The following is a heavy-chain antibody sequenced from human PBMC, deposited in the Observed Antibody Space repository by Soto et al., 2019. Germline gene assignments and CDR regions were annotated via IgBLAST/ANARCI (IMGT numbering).Heavy chain of an antibody. CDR1: GCNFGPYW. J-gene: IGHJ3*02. V-gene: IGHV3-74*01. CDR3: ARDRGYPDSFNI. CDR2: INGDGSTI. Sequence: GGSLRLSCAASGCNFGPYWMHWVRQAPGKGLVWVSHINGDGSTIVYADSVKGRFTISRDNAKNTLYLQMNSLRVEDTAVYYCARDRGYPDSFNIWGQGTRVTVSS. D-gene: IGHD3-10*01.